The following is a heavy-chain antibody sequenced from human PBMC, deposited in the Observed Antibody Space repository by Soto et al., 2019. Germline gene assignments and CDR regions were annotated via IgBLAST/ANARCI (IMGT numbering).Heavy chain of an antibody. CDR2: IKSKNDGGTT. D-gene: IGHD3-22*01. CDR3: TTGLTYYSDSSGYYFDA. V-gene: IGHV3-15*07. Sequence: EVHLVESGGDLVKPGGSLRLSCAVSGFTFTNAWMNWVRQAPGKGLEWVGRIKSKNDGGTTEYAAPVKGRVIITRDDSKNTVYLQMNGLQTEDTGVYYCTTGLTYYSDSSGYYFDAWGQGTLVTVSS. CDR1: GFTFTNAW. J-gene: IGHJ4*02.